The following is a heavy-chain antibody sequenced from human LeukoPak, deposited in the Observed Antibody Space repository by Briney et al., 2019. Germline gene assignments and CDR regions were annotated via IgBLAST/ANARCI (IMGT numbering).Heavy chain of an antibody. J-gene: IGHJ3*02. V-gene: IGHV3-30*03. CDR1: GFTFSNYG. D-gene: IGHD3-22*01. Sequence: PGGSLRLSCAASGFTFSNYGLTWVRQAPGKGLEWVAVISYDGSNKYYGDSVKGRFTISRDNSKNTLYLQMNSLRAEDTAVYYCARGRHGGYFLDPFDIWGQGTMVHVSS. CDR3: ARGRHGGYFLDPFDI. CDR2: ISYDGSNK.